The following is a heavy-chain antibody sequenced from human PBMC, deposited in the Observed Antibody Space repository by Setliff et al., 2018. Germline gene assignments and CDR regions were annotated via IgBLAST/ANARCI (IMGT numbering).Heavy chain of an antibody. CDR3: ATSTKITYYFDY. J-gene: IGHJ4*01. CDR2: VNSGVSA. D-gene: IGHD1-1*01. CDR1: GFAFTSYH. Sequence: GGSLRLSCVTSGFAFTSYHMTWVRQAPGKGLEWVASVNSGVSADYTDSVKGRFTISRDNSRNTLYLQMKSLRAEDTGIYYCATSTKITYYFDYWGHGTLVTVSS. V-gene: IGHV3-23*01.